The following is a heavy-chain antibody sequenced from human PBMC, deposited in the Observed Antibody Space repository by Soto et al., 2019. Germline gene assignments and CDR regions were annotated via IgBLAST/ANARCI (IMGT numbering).Heavy chain of an antibody. J-gene: IGHJ6*02. CDR3: ARGGDVNYYHGMDV. CDR2: INAYSCKT. Sequence: QVQLVQSGGEVKKPGASVKLSCTASGYTFSSYGLSWVRQTPGQGLLWRGWINAYSCKTNYAMKVQRRVTMTTDTSTRTAYMDLRSLRSDDTAVYYCARGGDVNYYHGMDVWGQGTTVTVSS. CDR1: GYTFSSYG. D-gene: IGHD5-12*01. V-gene: IGHV1-18*01.